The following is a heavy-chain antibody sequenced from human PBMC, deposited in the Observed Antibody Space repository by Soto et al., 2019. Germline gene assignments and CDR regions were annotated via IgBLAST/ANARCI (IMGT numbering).Heavy chain of an antibody. Sequence: PGGSLRLSCAASGFTFSSYSMNWVRQAPGKGLEWVSYISSSSSTIYYADSVKGRFTISRDNAKNSLYLQMNSLRAEDTAVYYCARGAKYYDFWSGYYKGNDAFDIWGQGTMVTVSS. CDR2: ISSSSSTI. CDR1: GFTFSSYS. V-gene: IGHV3-48*01. CDR3: ARGAKYYDFWSGYYKGNDAFDI. D-gene: IGHD3-3*01. J-gene: IGHJ3*02.